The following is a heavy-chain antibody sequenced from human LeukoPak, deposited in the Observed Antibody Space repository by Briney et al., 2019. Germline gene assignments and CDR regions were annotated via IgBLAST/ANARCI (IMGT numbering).Heavy chain of an antibody. CDR2: INPKSCGT. CDR3: ARATAENDY. Sequence: ASVTVSFTSSVYTFTVYYMHWVRQAPGQGLEWMGWINPKSCGTNYLHKFQGRVTMTRDKSISTPYMELSRLRSDDTAVYYCARATAENDYWGQGTLVTVSS. V-gene: IGHV1-2*02. D-gene: IGHD1-14*01. CDR1: VYTFTVYY. J-gene: IGHJ4*02.